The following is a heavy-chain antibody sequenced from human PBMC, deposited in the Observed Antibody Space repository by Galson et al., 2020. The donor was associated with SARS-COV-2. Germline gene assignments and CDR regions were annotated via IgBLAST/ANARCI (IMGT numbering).Heavy chain of an antibody. CDR3: ARDLAIAADKGPGY. Sequence: GESLKISCAASGFTFSSYGMHWVRQAPGKGLEWVAVIWYDGSNKYYADSVKGRFTISRDNSKNTLYLQMNSLRAEDTAVYYCARDLAIAADKGPGYGGPGTLVTVSS. J-gene: IGHJ4*02. CDR1: GFTFSSYG. D-gene: IGHD6-13*01. V-gene: IGHV3-33*01. CDR2: IWYDGSNK.